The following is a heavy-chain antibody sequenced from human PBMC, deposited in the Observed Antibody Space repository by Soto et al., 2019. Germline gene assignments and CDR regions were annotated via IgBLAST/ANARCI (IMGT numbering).Heavy chain of an antibody. V-gene: IGHV1-3*01. CDR3: ASEAIAAAAVYGMDV. Sequence: ASVKVSCKASGYTFTSYAMHWVHQAPGQRLEWMGWINAGNGNTKYSQKFQGRVTITRDTSASTAYMELSSLRSEDTAVYYCASEAIAAAAVYGMDVWGQGTTVTVSS. CDR1: GYTFTSYA. D-gene: IGHD6-13*01. CDR2: INAGNGNT. J-gene: IGHJ6*02.